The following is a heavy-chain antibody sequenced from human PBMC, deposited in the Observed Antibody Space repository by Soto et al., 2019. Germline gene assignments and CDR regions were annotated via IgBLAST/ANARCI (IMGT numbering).Heavy chain of an antibody. J-gene: IGHJ4*02. CDR2: IVVGSGNT. Sequence: ASVKVSCKASGFTFTSSAMQWVRQARGQRLEWIGWIVVGSGNTNYAQKFQERVTITRDMSTSTAYMELSSLRSEDTAVHYCAAVSDYYDSSGFDYWGQGTLVTVSS. D-gene: IGHD3-22*01. V-gene: IGHV1-58*02. CDR3: AAVSDYYDSSGFDY. CDR1: GFTFTSSA.